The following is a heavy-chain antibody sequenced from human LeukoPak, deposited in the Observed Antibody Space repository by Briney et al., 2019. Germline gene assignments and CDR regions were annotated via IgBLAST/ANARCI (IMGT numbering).Heavy chain of an antibody. Sequence: PSETLSLTCTVSGGSSSSYYWSWIRQPPGKGLEWIGYIYYSGNTNYNPSLTSRVTISVDTSNNQFSLKLSSVTAADTAVYYCASYDTGNYYAFDFWGQGTLVTVSS. V-gene: IGHV4-59*01. CDR2: IYYSGNT. CDR3: ASYDTGNYYAFDF. D-gene: IGHD3-9*01. CDR1: GGSSSSYY. J-gene: IGHJ3*01.